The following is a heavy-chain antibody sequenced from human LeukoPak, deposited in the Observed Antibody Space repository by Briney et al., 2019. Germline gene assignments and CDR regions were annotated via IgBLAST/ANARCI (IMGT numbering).Heavy chain of an antibody. Sequence: GGSLRLSCAASGFTFSSYAMHWVRQAPGKGLEWVAVISYDGSNKYYADSVKGRFTISGDNSKNTLYLQMNSLRAEDTAVYYCARTYYYGSGSPPDYWGQGTLVTVSS. V-gene: IGHV3-30*04. CDR2: ISYDGSNK. CDR3: ARTYYYGSGSPPDY. CDR1: GFTFSSYA. D-gene: IGHD3-10*01. J-gene: IGHJ4*02.